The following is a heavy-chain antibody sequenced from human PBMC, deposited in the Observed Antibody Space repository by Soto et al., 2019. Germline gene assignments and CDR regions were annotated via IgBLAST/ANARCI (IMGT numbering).Heavy chain of an antibody. J-gene: IGHJ4*02. V-gene: IGHV3-74*01. CDR2: INRDGSST. Sequence: HLGGSLRLSCAASGFTFSSYWMHWVRQAPGKGLVWVSRINRDGSSTSYADSVTGRFTISRDNAKNTLYLQMNSLRAEDTAVYYCASVASYGYGLDYWGQGALVTVSS. CDR3: ASVASYGYGLDY. D-gene: IGHD5-18*01. CDR1: GFTFSSYW.